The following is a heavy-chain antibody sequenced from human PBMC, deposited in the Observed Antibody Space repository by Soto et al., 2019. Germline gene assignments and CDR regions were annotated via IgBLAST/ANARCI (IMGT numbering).Heavy chain of an antibody. CDR1: GFTVSSNY. Sequence: HPGGSLRLSCAASGFTVSSNYMSWVRQAPGKGLEWVSVIYSGGSTYYADSVKGRFTISRDNSKNTLYLQMNSLRAEDTAVYYCARDRYFYDSSPLHWYLDLWGRGTLVTVSS. CDR2: IYSGGST. CDR3: ARDRYFYDSSPLHWYLDL. J-gene: IGHJ2*01. V-gene: IGHV3-66*01. D-gene: IGHD3-22*01.